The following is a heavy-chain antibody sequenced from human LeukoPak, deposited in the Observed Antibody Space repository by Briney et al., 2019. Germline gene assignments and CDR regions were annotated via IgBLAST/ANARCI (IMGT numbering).Heavy chain of an antibody. D-gene: IGHD5/OR15-5a*01. V-gene: IGHV4-34*01. Sequence: SETMSVTCAVNGGSFSGYYWSWTRQPPGKGLEWIGEINHSGSTNYNPSLKSRVTISVDTSKNQFSLKLSSVTAAATAAYYCARGGVSYFDYWGQGTLVTVSS. CDR1: GGSFSGYY. J-gene: IGHJ4*02. CDR2: INHSGST. CDR3: ARGGVSYFDY.